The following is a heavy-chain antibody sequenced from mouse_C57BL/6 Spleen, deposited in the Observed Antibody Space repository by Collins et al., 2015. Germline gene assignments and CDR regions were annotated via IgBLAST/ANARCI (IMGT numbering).Heavy chain of an antibody. J-gene: IGHJ4*01. CDR1: GYTFTDYY. CDR3: APITTVVATPIHYAMDY. D-gene: IGHD1-1*01. Sequence: EVQLQQSGPVLVKPGASVKMSCKASGYTFTDYYMNWVKQSHGKSLEWIGVINPYNGGTSYNQKFKGKATLTVDKSSSTAYMELNSLTSEDSAVYYCAPITTVVATPIHYAMDYWGQGTSVTVSS. V-gene: IGHV1-19*01. CDR2: INPYNGGT.